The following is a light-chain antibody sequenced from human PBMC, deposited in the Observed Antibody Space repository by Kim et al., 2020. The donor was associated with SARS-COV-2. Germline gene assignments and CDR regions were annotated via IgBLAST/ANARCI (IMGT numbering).Light chain of an antibody. J-gene: IGKJ2*01. Sequence: LSPGERVTLSCRAIESVTSPSLAWYQQNPGQAPRLLIYEVSDRAPGIPDRFRGGGSRTHFTLTIDRLEPDDFAVYYCQHYGTSPFTFGLGTKLEIK. CDR2: EVS. CDR3: QHYGTSPFT. CDR1: ESVTSPS. V-gene: IGKV3-20*01.